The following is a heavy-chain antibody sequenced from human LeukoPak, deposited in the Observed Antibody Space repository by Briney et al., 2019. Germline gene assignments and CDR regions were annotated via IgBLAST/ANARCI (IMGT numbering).Heavy chain of an antibody. CDR1: GFTFSSYR. J-gene: IGHJ4*02. Sequence: GGSLRLSCAASGFTFSSYRMNWVRQAPGKGLEWVSSISSSSSYIYYADSVKGRFTISRDNAKNSLYLQMNSLRADDTAVYYCATESIELATIPLGYWGQGTLVTVSS. CDR2: ISSSSSYI. D-gene: IGHD5-24*01. CDR3: ATESIELATIPLGY. V-gene: IGHV3-21*01.